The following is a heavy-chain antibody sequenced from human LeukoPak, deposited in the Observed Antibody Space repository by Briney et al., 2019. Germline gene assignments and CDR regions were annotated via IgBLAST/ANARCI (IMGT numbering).Heavy chain of an antibody. V-gene: IGHV4-4*02. CDR2: VNLQGST. CDR3: AREGGPYRPLDY. CDR1: GGSITNTNY. J-gene: IGHJ4*02. Sequence: SETLSLTCGVSGGSITNTNYWTWVRQPPGKGLEWIGEVNLQGSTNYNPSLMGRVAITVDTSENHISLQLTSVTAADTAVYYCAREGGPYRPLDYSGQGTLVTVSS.